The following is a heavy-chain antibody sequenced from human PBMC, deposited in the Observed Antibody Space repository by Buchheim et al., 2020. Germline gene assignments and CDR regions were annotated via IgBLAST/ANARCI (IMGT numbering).Heavy chain of an antibody. CDR1: GGSFSGYY. J-gene: IGHJ4*02. CDR2: INHSGST. Sequence: QVQLQQWGAGLLKPSEPLSLTCAVYGGSFSGYYWSWIRQPPGKGLEWIGEINHSGSTNYNPSLKSRVTISVDTSKNPLSLKMSSVSAADTAGYYCARGSGSISGSELDYWGQGTL. CDR3: ARGSGSISGSELDY. D-gene: IGHD3-22*01. V-gene: IGHV4-34*01.